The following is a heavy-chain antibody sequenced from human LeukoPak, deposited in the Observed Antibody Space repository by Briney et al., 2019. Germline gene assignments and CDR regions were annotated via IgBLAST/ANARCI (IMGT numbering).Heavy chain of an antibody. CDR1: GFTFSSYG. Sequence: GGSLRLSCAASGFTFSSYGMHWVRQAPGKGLEWVAFIRYDGSNKYYADSVKGRFTISRDNSKNTLYLQMGSLRAEDMAVYYCARGRDGYNWGDYYYYYYMDVWGKGTTVTISS. CDR2: IRYDGSNK. D-gene: IGHD5-24*01. J-gene: IGHJ6*03. V-gene: IGHV3-30*02. CDR3: ARGRDGYNWGDYYYYYYMDV.